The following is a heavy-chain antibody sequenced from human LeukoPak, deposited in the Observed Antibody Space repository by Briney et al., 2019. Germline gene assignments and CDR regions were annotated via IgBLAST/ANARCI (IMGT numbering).Heavy chain of an antibody. CDR2: ISSDGTQK. D-gene: IGHD5-24*01. V-gene: IGHV3-33*05. Sequence: GRSLRLSCAASGLSFYNYGMRWVRQAPGKGLECVAVISSDGTQKYYAASVKGRVTISRDDFKKTVYLQMNSLRGEDTAVYYCAKSLGGYNTGDYYYYGMDVWGQGNTVSVSS. CDR3: AKSLGGYNTGDYYYYGMDV. CDR1: GLSFYNYG. J-gene: IGHJ6*02.